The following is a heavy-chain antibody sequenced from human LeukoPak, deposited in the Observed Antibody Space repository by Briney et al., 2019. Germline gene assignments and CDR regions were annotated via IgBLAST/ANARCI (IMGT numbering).Heavy chain of an antibody. D-gene: IGHD2-2*01. Sequence: GGSLRLSCAASGFTFSSYWMSWVRQAPGKGLEWVANIKQDGSEKYYVDSVKGRFTISRDNAKNSLDLQRNSLRAEDTAVYYCARVPAAIDRVPYYYYLDVWGKATTVTVSS. CDR3: ARVPAAIDRVPYYYYLDV. CDR2: IKQDGSEK. V-gene: IGHV3-7*01. CDR1: GFTFSSYW. J-gene: IGHJ6*03.